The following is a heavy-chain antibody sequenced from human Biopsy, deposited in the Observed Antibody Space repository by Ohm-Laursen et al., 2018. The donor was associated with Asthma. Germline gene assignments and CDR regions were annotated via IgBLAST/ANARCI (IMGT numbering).Heavy chain of an antibody. CDR1: GFTFGAYC. CDR2: IKHDGSEN. Sequence: SLRLSCSASGFTFGAYCMSWVRQVPGRGLEWVANIKHDGSENNHVDSLKGRFTISRDNAKNSLYLQMNSLRAEDTAVYYCARTFHFWSPYHAEHCQLWGQGTLVTVSS. D-gene: IGHD3-3*02. J-gene: IGHJ1*01. V-gene: IGHV3-7*01. CDR3: ARTFHFWSPYHAEHCQL.